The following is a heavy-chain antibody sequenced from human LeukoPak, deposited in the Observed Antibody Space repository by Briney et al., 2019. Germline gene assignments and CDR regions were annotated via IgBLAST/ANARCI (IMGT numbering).Heavy chain of an antibody. V-gene: IGHV3-30-3*01. Sequence: GGSLRLSCAASGFTFSSYAMHWVRQAPPKGREWVAVISYDGSNKYYADSVKGRFTISRDNSKNTLYLQMNSLRAEDTAVYYCARDELGLFDYWGQGTLVTVSS. CDR3: ARDELGLFDY. CDR2: ISYDGSNK. J-gene: IGHJ4*02. D-gene: IGHD7-27*01. CDR1: GFTFSSYA.